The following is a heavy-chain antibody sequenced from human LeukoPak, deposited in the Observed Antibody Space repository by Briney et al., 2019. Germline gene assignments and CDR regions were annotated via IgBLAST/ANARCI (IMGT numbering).Heavy chain of an antibody. CDR2: ISYDGSNK. V-gene: IGHV3-30*18. CDR1: GFTFSSYG. J-gene: IGHJ4*02. D-gene: IGHD1-1*01. Sequence: GGSLRLSCAASGFTFSSYGMHWVRQAPGKGLEWVAVISYDGSNKYYADSVKGRFTISRDISKNTVFLQMNSLRADDTAVYYCVKQTPVQLEFDYWGQGTLVTVSS. CDR3: VKQTPVQLEFDY.